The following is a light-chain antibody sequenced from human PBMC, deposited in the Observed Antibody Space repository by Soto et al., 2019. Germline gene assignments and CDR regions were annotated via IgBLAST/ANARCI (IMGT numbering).Light chain of an antibody. CDR2: GSS. J-gene: IGKJ2*01. Sequence: DTVLTQSPGTLSLSPGERATLSCTATQSVNSRYIAWYQQKPGQAPRLLIFGSSSRATGTPDRFSGSGSGTDFTLTISRLEPEDFAVYYCQQYGDSPYTFGQGTKVDIK. V-gene: IGKV3-20*01. CDR1: QSVNSRY. CDR3: QQYGDSPYT.